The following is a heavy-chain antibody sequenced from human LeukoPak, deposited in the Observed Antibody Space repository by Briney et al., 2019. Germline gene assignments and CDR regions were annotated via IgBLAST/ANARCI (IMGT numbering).Heavy chain of an antibody. CDR3: AREEAGLLWFRELFSSWYFDL. V-gene: IGHV6-1*01. D-gene: IGHD3-10*01. CDR1: GDSVSSNSAA. CDR2: TYYRSKWYN. Sequence: SQTLSLTCAISGDSVSSNSAAWNWIRQSPSRGLEWLGRTYYRSKWYNDYAVSVKSRITVNPDTSKNQFSLQLNSVTPEDTAVYYCAREEAGLLWFRELFSSWYFDLWGRGTLVTVSS. J-gene: IGHJ2*01.